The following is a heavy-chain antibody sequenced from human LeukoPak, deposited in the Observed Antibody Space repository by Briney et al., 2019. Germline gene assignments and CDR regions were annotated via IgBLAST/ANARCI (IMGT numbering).Heavy chain of an antibody. CDR3: ARVFDSGSQAYFYYMDV. V-gene: IGHV4-59*01. D-gene: IGHD3-10*01. CDR2: IYSSGST. Sequence: SETLSLTCTVSGGSISSYYWSWIRQPPGKGLEWIGYIYSSGSTNYNPSLKSRVTMSVDTSKNQFSLKVSSVTAADTAVYYCARVFDSGSQAYFYYMDVWGKGTTVTISS. J-gene: IGHJ6*03. CDR1: GGSISSYY.